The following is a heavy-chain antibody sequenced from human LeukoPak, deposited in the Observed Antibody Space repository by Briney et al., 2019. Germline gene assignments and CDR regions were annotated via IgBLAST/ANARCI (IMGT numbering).Heavy chain of an antibody. V-gene: IGHV1-3*01. J-gene: IGHJ4*02. CDR3: ARVRVMITFGGVIAPAPFDY. D-gene: IGHD3-16*02. CDR2: INAGNGNT. CDR1: GYTFTSYA. Sequence: ASVEVSCKASGYTFTSYAMHWVRQAPGQRLEWMGWINAGNGNTKYSQKFQGRVTITRDTSASTAYMELSSLRSEDTAVYYCARVRVMITFGGVIAPAPFDYWGQGTLVTVSS.